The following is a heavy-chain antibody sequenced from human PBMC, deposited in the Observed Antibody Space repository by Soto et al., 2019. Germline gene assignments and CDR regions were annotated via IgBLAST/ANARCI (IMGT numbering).Heavy chain of an antibody. V-gene: IGHV3-21*01. J-gene: IGHJ4*02. CDR1: GFTFSSYS. Sequence: PGGSLRLSCAASGFTFSSYSMNWVRQAPGKGLEWVSSISSSSSYIYYADSVKGRFTISRDNAKNSLYLQMNSLRAEDTAVYYCASYGEYTPRLYYFDYWGQGTLVTVSS. CDR3: ASYGEYTPRLYYFDY. D-gene: IGHD4-17*01. CDR2: ISSSSSYI.